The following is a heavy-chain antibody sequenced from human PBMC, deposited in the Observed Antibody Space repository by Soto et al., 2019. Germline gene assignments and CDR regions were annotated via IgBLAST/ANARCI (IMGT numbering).Heavy chain of an antibody. Sequence: GGSLRLSCAASGFTFSSYAINWVRQAPGKGLEWVSSISASGGSTYFADSVKGRFTISRDNSKNTLFLQMNSLRAEDTAVYYCVKGGFGETIGGPPDYWAQGNLVTVSS. V-gene: IGHV3-23*01. CDR1: GFTFSSYA. D-gene: IGHD3-10*01. J-gene: IGHJ4*02. CDR2: ISASGGST. CDR3: VKGGFGETIGGPPDY.